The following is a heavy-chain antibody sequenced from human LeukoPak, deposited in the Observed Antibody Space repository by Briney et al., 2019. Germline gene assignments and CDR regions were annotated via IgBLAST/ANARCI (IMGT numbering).Heavy chain of an antibody. J-gene: IGHJ4*02. Sequence: PGGSLRLSCAASGFTFSIYGMTWVRQAPGKGLEWVSGMSGSGSSTHYADSVKGRFTISRDNSKNTLYLQMNCLRAEDTAVYYCAKTLGSGSWGFDYWGQGTLVTVSS. D-gene: IGHD1-26*01. CDR1: GFTFSIYG. CDR2: MSGSGSST. V-gene: IGHV3-23*01. CDR3: AKTLGSGSWGFDY.